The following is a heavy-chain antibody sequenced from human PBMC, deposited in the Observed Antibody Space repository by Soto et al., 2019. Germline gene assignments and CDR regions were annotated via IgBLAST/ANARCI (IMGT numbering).Heavy chain of an antibody. CDR3: ASPTVTPHYGMDV. J-gene: IGHJ6*02. CDR2: ISSSGSTI. CDR1: GFTFSDYY. D-gene: IGHD4-17*01. V-gene: IGHV3-11*01. Sequence: GGSLRLSCAASGFTFSDYYMSWIRQAPGKGLEWISYISSSGSTIYYADSVKGRFTISRDNAKNSLYLQMNSLRAEDTAVYYCASPTVTPHYGMDVWGQGTTVTVSS.